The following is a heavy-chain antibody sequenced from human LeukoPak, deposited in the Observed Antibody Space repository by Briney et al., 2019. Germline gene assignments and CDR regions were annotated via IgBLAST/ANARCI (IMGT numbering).Heavy chain of an antibody. D-gene: IGHD2/OR15-2a*01. CDR1: GYTFTGYY. J-gene: IGHJ4*02. Sequence: ASVKVSCKASGYTFTGYYMHWVRQAPGQGLEWMGWINPNSGGTNYAQKFQGRVTMTRDTSISTAYMELSGLRSDGTAVYYCARDPLYESGPPVDYWGQGTLVTVSS. V-gene: IGHV1-2*02. CDR3: ARDPLYESGPPVDY. CDR2: INPNSGGT.